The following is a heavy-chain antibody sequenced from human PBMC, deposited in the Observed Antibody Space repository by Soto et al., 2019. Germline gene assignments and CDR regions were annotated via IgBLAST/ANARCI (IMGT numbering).Heavy chain of an antibody. Sequence: QVQLQESGPGLVKPSETLSLTCTVSGGSVSSGTYYWSWIRQPPGKGLEWVGYIYDSGSITYNPSLMSRVTISLDTSKTQFPLNLRSVTAADTAVYYCARAHSGSDPVRMDVWGHGTPVTVS. CDR2: IYDSGSI. V-gene: IGHV4-61*01. D-gene: IGHD5-12*01. CDR1: GGSVSSGTYY. J-gene: IGHJ6*02. CDR3: ARAHSGSDPVRMDV.